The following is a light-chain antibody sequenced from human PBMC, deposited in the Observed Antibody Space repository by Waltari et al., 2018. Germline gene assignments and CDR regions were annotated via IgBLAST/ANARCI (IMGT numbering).Light chain of an antibody. Sequence: EVVMTQSPATLSVSPGDRATLSCRASQSVSSNLAWYQQKPGQAPRLLVPGATTRATGIPARFSGSGSVTEFTLTISSLQSEDFAVYYCQQYNNWLLLTFGGGTKVEIK. J-gene: IGKJ4*01. CDR1: QSVSSN. CDR3: QQYNNWLLLT. CDR2: GAT. V-gene: IGKV3-15*01.